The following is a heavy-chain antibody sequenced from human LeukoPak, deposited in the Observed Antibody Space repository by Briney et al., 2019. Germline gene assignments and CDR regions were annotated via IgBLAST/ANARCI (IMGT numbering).Heavy chain of an antibody. V-gene: IGHV3-23*01. CDR1: GFTPTNYA. CDR3: AKGAYDYIEIGYFDS. CDR2: LIGSSGST. D-gene: IGHD5-12*01. Sequence: GGSLSPSWAASGFTPTNYAMNWVRQAAGKGLEWVSFLIGSSGSTDYADSVKGRFTISRDNSKNTVFLQMNSLRAEDTAIYYCAKGAYDYIEIGYFDSWGQGTLVTVSS. J-gene: IGHJ4*02.